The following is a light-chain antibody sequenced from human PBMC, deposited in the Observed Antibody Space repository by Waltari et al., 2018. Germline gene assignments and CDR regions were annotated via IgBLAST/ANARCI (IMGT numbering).Light chain of an antibody. J-gene: IGLJ1*01. CDR1: ISDVGNYNY. CDR2: EVT. CDR3: CSYAGRYTFV. V-gene: IGLV2-11*01. Sequence: QSALTQPRSLSGSPGQSVTISCTATISDVGNYNYVSWYQQHPGKPPKLIIYEVTKRPSGVPERLSGSKAGNTASLTISGLQAEDEADYYCCSYAGRYTFVFGTGTKVTVL.